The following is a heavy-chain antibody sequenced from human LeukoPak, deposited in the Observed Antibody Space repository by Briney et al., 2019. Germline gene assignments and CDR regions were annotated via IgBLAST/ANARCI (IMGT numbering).Heavy chain of an antibody. J-gene: IGHJ4*02. D-gene: IGHD5-18*01. V-gene: IGHV3-53*01. Sequence: PGGSLRLSCAASGFTFSDYYMSWIRQAPGKGLEWVSVIYSGGSTYYADSVKGRFTISRDNSKNTLYLQMNSLRAEDTAVYYCARDPGYGFDYWGQGTLVTVSS. CDR3: ARDPGYGFDY. CDR1: GFTFSDYY. CDR2: IYSGGST.